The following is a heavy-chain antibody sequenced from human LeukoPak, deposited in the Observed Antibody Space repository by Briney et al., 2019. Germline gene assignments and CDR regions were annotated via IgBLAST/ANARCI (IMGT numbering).Heavy chain of an antibody. CDR2: INPSGGST. CDR3: ARGGLSYLIAAAGAVDY. J-gene: IGHJ4*02. CDR1: GYTFTSYY. D-gene: IGHD6-13*01. Sequence: GASVTVSCKASGYTFTSYYMHWVRQAPGQGLEWMGIINPSGGSTSYAQKFQGRVTMTRDTSTSTVYMELSSLRSEDTAVYYCARGGLSYLIAAAGAVDYWGQGTLVTVSS. V-gene: IGHV1-46*01.